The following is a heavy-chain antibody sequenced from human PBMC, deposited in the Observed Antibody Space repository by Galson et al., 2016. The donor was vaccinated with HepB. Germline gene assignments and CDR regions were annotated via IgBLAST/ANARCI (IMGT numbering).Heavy chain of an antibody. CDR2: LSNSGGYT. V-gene: IGHV3-11*05. CDR1: GFTFSNYD. Sequence: SLRLSCAVSGFTFSNYDMSWVRQAPGKGLEWVSGLSNSGGYTYYADSVTGRFTISRDNAKNSLYLQMDSLRAVDTAVYYCTRDGSGWSAYWGQGTLVTVSS. D-gene: IGHD6-19*01. CDR3: TRDGSGWSAY. J-gene: IGHJ4*02.